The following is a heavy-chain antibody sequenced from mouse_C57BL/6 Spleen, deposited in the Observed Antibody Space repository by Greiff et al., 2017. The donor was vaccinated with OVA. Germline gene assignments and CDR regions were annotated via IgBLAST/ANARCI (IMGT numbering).Heavy chain of an antibody. J-gene: IGHJ1*03. V-gene: IGHV1-63*01. CDR2: IYPGGGYT. CDR1: GYTFTNYW. Sequence: VKLVESGAELVRPGTSVKMSCKASGYTFTNYWIGWAKQRPGHGLEWIGDIYPGGGYTNYNEKFKGKATLTADKSSSTAYMQFSSLTSEDSAIYYCARTLYYGSSARYFDVWGTGTTVTVSS. CDR3: ARTLYYGSSARYFDV. D-gene: IGHD1-1*01.